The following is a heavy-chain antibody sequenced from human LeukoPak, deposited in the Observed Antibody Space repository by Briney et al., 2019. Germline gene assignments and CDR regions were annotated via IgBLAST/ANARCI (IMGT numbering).Heavy chain of an antibody. Sequence: GGSLRLSCASSGFTFSNAWMSWVRQAPGKGLEWVGRIKSKTDGGTTDYAAPVKGRFTISRDDSKNTLYLQMISLKTEDTAVYYCTTDHTVAGLDYWGQGTLVTVSS. CDR1: GFTFSNAW. CDR2: IKSKTDGGTT. J-gene: IGHJ4*02. CDR3: TTDHTVAGLDY. D-gene: IGHD4-23*01. V-gene: IGHV3-15*01.